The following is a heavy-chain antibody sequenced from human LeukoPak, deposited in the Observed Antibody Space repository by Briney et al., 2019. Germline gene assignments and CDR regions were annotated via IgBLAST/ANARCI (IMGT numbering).Heavy chain of an antibody. J-gene: IGHJ6*03. CDR1: GFTFSSYA. CDR2: ISGSGGST. V-gene: IGHV3-23*01. D-gene: IGHD2-2*01. CDR3: ARVGPAASSYYYYYMDV. Sequence: GGSLRLSCAASGFTFSSYAMSWVRQAPGKGLEWVSAISGSGGSTYYADSVKGRFTISRDNSKNTLYLQMNSLRAEDTAVYYCARVGPAASSYYYYYMDVWGKGTTVTVSS.